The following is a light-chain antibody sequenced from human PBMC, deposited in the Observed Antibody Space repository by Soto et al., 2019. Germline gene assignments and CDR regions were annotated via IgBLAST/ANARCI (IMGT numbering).Light chain of an antibody. CDR1: QSVSSSY. J-gene: IGKJ1*01. CDR3: QQYGSSPWT. Sequence: ELVLTQSPGTLSLSPGERATLSCRASQSVSSSYLAWYQQKPGQAPRLLIYGASSRATGIPDRFSGSVSGTDFTLTISRLEPEDFAVDYCQQYGSSPWTFGQGTKVEIK. CDR2: GAS. V-gene: IGKV3-20*01.